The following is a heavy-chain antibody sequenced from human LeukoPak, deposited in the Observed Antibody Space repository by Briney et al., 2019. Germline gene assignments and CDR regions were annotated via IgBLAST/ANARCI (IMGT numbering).Heavy chain of an antibody. Sequence: SETLSLTCTVSGGSFSSHYWGWIRQPPGKGLEWIGYISYIGSTNYNPSLKSRVTISVDTSKYQSSLKLSSVTAADTAVYYCARDPTTVTKGLDIWGQGTMVTVSS. D-gene: IGHD4-17*01. CDR3: ARDPTTVTKGLDI. J-gene: IGHJ3*02. V-gene: IGHV4-59*11. CDR1: GGSFSSHY. CDR2: ISYIGST.